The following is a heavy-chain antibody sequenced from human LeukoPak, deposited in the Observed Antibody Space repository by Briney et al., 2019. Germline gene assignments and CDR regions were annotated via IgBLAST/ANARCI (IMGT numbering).Heavy chain of an antibody. CDR1: GFTVSSNY. CDR2: IYSGGST. Sequence: GGALRLSCAASGFTVSSNYMSWVRQAPGKGGEWVSVIYSGGSTYYADSVKGRFTISRHNSKHTLYLQMNSLRAEDTAVYYCARANMVHDAFDIWGQGTMVTVSS. CDR3: ARANMVHDAFDI. D-gene: IGHD3-10*01. J-gene: IGHJ3*02. V-gene: IGHV3-53*04.